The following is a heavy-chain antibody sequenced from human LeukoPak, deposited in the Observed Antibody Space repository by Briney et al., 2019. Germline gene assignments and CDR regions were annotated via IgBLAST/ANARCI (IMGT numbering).Heavy chain of an antibody. V-gene: IGHV3-30*02. Sequence: GGSLRLSCAASGFTFSSYGMHWVRQAPGKGLEWVAFIRYDSSNKYYADSVKGRFTVSRDNSKNMLYLQMNSLRAEDTAVYYCVYSGDYEKGYWGQGTLVTVSS. CDR3: VYSGDYEKGY. CDR1: GFTFSSYG. CDR2: IRYDSSNK. D-gene: IGHD4-17*01. J-gene: IGHJ4*02.